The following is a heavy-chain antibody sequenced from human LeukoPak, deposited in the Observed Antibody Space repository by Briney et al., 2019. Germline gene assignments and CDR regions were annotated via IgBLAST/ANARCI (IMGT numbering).Heavy chain of an antibody. CDR3: ARGPYLYFDY. CDR1: GFTFSSYW. V-gene: IGHV3-53*01. J-gene: IGHJ4*02. CDR2: IYISGPT. Sequence: PGGSLRLSCAASGFTFSSYWMHWVRQAPGKGLEWVSVIYISGPTYYADSVKGRFTISRDNSKNTLYLQMNSLRAEDTAVYYCARGPYLYFDYRGLGTLVTVSS.